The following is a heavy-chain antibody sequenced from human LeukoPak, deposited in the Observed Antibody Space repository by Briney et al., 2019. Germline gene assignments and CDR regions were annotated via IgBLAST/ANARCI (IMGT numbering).Heavy chain of an antibody. D-gene: IGHD2-15*01. J-gene: IGHJ4*02. V-gene: IGHV4-59*08. CDR2: IYYSGST. Sequence: PSETLSLTCTVSGGSITGCYWSWIRQPPGKGLEWIGYIYYSGSTNYNPSLKSRVTISVDTSKNQFSLKLSSVTAAGTAVYYCARHTLVAASSFDYWGQGTLVTVSS. CDR1: GGSITGCY. CDR3: ARHTLVAASSFDY.